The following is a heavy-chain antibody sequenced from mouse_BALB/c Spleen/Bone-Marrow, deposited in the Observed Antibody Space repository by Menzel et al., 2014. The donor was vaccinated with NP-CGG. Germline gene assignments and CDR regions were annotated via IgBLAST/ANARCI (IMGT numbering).Heavy chain of an antibody. J-gene: IGHJ4*01. CDR1: GYTFXDYA. D-gene: IGHD2-1*01. CDR3: ACGNYYYAMDY. CDR2: ISTYYGDA. Sequence: QVQLQQSGAELVRPGVSVKISCKGSGYTFXDYAMHWVKQSHAKSLEWIGVISTYYGDASYNQKFKGKATMTVDKSSSTAYMELARLTSEDSAIYYCACGNYYYAMDYWGQGTSVTVSS. V-gene: IGHV1S137*01.